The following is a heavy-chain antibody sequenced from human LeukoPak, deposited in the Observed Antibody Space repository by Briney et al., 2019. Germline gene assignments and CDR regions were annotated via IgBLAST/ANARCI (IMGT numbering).Heavy chain of an antibody. CDR2: IYHSGST. CDR1: GGSLTNFC. Sequence: PSETLSLTCTVSGGSLTNFCWSWIRQPPGKGLEWIGSIYHSGSTYYNPSLKSRVTISVDTSKNQFSLKLSSVTAADTAVYYCARQQQYYDFWSGYYRFDPWGQGTLVTVSS. V-gene: IGHV4-59*08. CDR3: ARQQQYYDFWSGYYRFDP. D-gene: IGHD3-3*01. J-gene: IGHJ5*02.